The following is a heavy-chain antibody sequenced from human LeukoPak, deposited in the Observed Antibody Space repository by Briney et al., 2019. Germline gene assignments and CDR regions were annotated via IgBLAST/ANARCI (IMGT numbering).Heavy chain of an antibody. CDR1: GGSISSYY. CDR2: IYYSGST. D-gene: IGHD2-21*02. V-gene: IGHV4-59*01. Sequence: SETLSLTCTVSGGSISSYYWSWIRQPPGKGLEWIGYIYYSGSTNYNPSLKSRVTISVDTSKNQFSLKLSSVTAADTAVYYCARVGGKYCGGDCSPNWFDPWGQGTLVTVSS. J-gene: IGHJ5*02. CDR3: ARVGGKYCGGDCSPNWFDP.